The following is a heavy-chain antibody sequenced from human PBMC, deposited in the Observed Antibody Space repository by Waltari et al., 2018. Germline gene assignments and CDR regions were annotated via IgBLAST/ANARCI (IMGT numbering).Heavy chain of an antibody. D-gene: IGHD3-22*01. V-gene: IGHV1-2*06. Sequence: QVQLVQSGAEVKKPGASVKVSCKASGYTFTGYYMPWVRPAPGQGLEWMGRINPNSGGTNYAQKFQGRVTMTRDTSISTAYMELSRLRSDDTAVYYCARDLTPYYDSSGYYYFDYWGQGTLVTVSS. CDR1: GYTFTGYY. J-gene: IGHJ4*02. CDR3: ARDLTPYYDSSGYYYFDY. CDR2: INPNSGGT.